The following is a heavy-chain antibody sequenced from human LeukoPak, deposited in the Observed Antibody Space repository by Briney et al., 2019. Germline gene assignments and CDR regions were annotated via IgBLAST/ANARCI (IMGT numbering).Heavy chain of an antibody. Sequence: GGSLRLSCVASGFTFSTYSMSWVRQAPGKGLAWVSSISNTRSYIYYADSVKGRFIISRDNAKNSLYLQMNSLRAEDTAVYYCAKATGSYFQAAFDIWGQGTMVTVSS. V-gene: IGHV3-21*04. J-gene: IGHJ3*02. CDR1: GFTFSTYS. CDR3: AKATGSYFQAAFDI. CDR2: ISNTRSYI. D-gene: IGHD1-26*01.